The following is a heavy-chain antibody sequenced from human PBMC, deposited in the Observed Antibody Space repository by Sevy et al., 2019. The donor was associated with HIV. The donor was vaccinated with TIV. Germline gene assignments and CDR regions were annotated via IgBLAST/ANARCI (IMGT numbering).Heavy chain of an antibody. V-gene: IGHV3-15*01. Sequence: GGSLRLSCAASGITFSSAWMSWVRLVPGKGLEWLGRIKSETHGGAADYAAAVKGRITISRDDSKETLYLQLNSLKTEDTAVYYCTTDLGFYSSKWGQGTLVTVSS. CDR3: TTDLGFYSSK. CDR2: IKSETHGGAA. D-gene: IGHD4-4*01. CDR1: GITFSSAW. J-gene: IGHJ4*02.